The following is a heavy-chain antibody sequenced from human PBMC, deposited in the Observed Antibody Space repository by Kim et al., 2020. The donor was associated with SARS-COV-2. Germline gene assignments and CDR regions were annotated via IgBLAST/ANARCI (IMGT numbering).Heavy chain of an antibody. V-gene: IGHV3-30*01. CDR3: ARGDTSGYFYPFDY. J-gene: IGHJ4*02. D-gene: IGHD3-22*01. Sequence: ADSVKGRFTISRDNANNTLELQMTSLRAADTAVYYCARGDTSGYFYPFDYWGQGTLVTVSS.